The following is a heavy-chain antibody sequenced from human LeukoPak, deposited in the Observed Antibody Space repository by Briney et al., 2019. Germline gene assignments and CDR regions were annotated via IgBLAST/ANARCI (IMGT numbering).Heavy chain of an antibody. V-gene: IGHV3-23*01. J-gene: IGHJ4*02. CDR1: GFSVSNTY. CDR2: ISGSGDST. Sequence: PGGSLRLSCAASGFSVSNTYMNWVRQAPGKGLEWVSGISGSGDSTYYADSVKGRFTISRDKSKNTLYLQMNSLRAEDTAVHYCAKHYYGSGTYYNPFDNWGQGTLVTVSS. CDR3: AKHYYGSGTYYNPFDN. D-gene: IGHD3-10*01.